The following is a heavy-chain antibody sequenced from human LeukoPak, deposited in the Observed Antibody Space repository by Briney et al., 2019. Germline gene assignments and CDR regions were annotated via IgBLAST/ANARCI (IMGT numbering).Heavy chain of an antibody. D-gene: IGHD1-26*01. CDR3: ARGRVGATH. J-gene: IGHJ4*02. V-gene: IGHV3-64*01. Sequence: PGGSLRLSCAASGFTFSSYAMHWVRQAPGKGLEYVSAISSNGGSTYYANSVKGRFTISRDNSKNTLYLQMGSLRAEDMAVYYCARGRVGATHWGQGTLVTVSS. CDR2: ISSNGGST. CDR1: GFTFSSYA.